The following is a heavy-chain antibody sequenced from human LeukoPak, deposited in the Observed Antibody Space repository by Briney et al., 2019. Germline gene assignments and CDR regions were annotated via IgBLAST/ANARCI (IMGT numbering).Heavy chain of an antibody. CDR1: GFTFSSYA. D-gene: IGHD5-18*01. Sequence: GGSLRLSCAASGFTFSSYAMNWVRQAPGKGLEWVSYISNSGTAIYYADSLKGRFTISRDNAKSSLYLQMNSLRAEDTAVYYCARAGYSMDTEYFQHWGQGTLVTVSS. J-gene: IGHJ1*01. CDR3: ARAGYSMDTEYFQH. CDR2: ISNSGTAI. V-gene: IGHV3-48*03.